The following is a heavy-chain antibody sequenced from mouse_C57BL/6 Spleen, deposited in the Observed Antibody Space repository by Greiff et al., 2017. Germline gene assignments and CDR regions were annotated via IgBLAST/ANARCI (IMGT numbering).Heavy chain of an antibody. CDR3: TGGYYGSSYNFDY. CDR2: IRLKSDNYAT. V-gene: IGHV6-3*01. D-gene: IGHD1-1*01. J-gene: IGHJ2*01. Sequence: EVMLVESGGGLVQPGGSMKLSCVASGFTFSNYWMNWVRQSPEKGLEWVAQIRLKSDNYATHYAESVKGRFTISRDDSKSSVYLQMNNLSAEDTVIYYCTGGYYGSSYNFDYWGQGTTLTVSS. CDR1: GFTFSNYW.